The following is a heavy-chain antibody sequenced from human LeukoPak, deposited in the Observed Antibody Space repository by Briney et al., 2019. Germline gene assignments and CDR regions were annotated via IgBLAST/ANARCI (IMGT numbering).Heavy chain of an antibody. D-gene: IGHD2-2*01. V-gene: IGHV4-4*08. CDR1: GGSISSYY. CDR2: IHNSWSS. CDR3: ARDEVVVVPAAMNNWFDP. Sequence: SETLSLTCTVSGGSISSYYWSWIRQSPGKGLEWIGYIHNSWSSTYNPSLTSRVTISVDTSKKQFSLKLSSVTAADTAVYYCARDEVVVVPAAMNNWFDPWGQGTLVTVSS. J-gene: IGHJ5*02.